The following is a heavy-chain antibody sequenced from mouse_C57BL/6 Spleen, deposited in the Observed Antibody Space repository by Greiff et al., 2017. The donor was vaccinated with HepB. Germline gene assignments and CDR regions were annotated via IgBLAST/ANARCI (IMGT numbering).Heavy chain of an antibody. V-gene: IGHV1-54*01. CDR1: GYAFTNYL. J-gene: IGHJ4*01. CDR3: AKGEGYYAMDY. Sequence: QVQLQQSGAELVRPGTSVKVSCKASGYAFTNYLIEWVKQRPGQGLEWIGVINPGSGGTNYNEKFKGKATLTADKSSSTAYMQRSSLTSEDSAVYFCAKGEGYYAMDYWGQGTSVTVSS. CDR2: INPGSGGT.